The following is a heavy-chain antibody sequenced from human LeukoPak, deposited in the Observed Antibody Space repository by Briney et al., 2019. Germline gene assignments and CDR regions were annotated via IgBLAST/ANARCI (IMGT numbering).Heavy chain of an antibody. CDR2: ISKNGRNT. CDR3: LSRPDY. Sequence: GGSLRLSCAASGFTLSSYSMHWVRQAPGKGLEFVSAISKNGRNTYYGNSMKGRFTISRDISKNSLYLQMNSLRAEDTAVYYCLSRPDYWGQGTLVTVSS. CDR1: GFTLSSYS. D-gene: IGHD5/OR15-5a*01. V-gene: IGHV3-64*01. J-gene: IGHJ4*02.